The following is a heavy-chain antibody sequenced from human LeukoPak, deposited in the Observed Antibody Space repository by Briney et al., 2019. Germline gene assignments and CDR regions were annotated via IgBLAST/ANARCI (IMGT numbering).Heavy chain of an antibody. CDR3: AKASSSWSTSSHLQH. D-gene: IGHD6-13*01. CDR2: IYPGDSDT. Sequence: GASLKISCKGSGYSFSNHWIGWVRPMPGKGLEWMGIIYPGDSDTRYSPSFQGQVTISADKSINTAYLQWSSLKASDTAVYYCAKASSSWSTSSHLQHWGQGTLVTVFS. CDR1: GYSFSNHW. J-gene: IGHJ1*01. V-gene: IGHV5-51*01.